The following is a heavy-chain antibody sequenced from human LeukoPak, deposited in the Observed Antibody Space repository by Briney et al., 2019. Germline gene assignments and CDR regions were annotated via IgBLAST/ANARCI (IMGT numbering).Heavy chain of an antibody. CDR2: INHSGST. CDR1: GGSFSGYY. Sequence: SETLSLTCAVYGGSFSGYYWSWIRQPPGKGLEWIGEINHSGSTTYNPSLKSRVTISVDTSKNQFSLKLSSVTAADTAVYYCARPIPAAALSAFDIWGQGTMVTVSS. D-gene: IGHD2-2*01. J-gene: IGHJ3*02. V-gene: IGHV4-34*01. CDR3: ARPIPAAALSAFDI.